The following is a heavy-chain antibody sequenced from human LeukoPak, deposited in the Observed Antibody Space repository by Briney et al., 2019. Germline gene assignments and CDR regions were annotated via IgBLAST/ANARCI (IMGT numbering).Heavy chain of an antibody. Sequence: GGSLRLSCAASGFTFSSYSMNWVRQAPGKGLEWVSSISSSSSYIYYADSVKGRFTISRDDAKNSLYLQMNSLRAEDTAVYYCARANYYDSSGYSMDVWGKGTTVTVSS. J-gene: IGHJ6*04. D-gene: IGHD3-22*01. CDR3: ARANYYDSSGYSMDV. CDR2: ISSSSSYI. V-gene: IGHV3-21*01. CDR1: GFTFSSYS.